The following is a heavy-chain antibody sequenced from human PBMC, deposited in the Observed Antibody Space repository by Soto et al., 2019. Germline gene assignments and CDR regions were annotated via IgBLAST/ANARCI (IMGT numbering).Heavy chain of an antibody. CDR3: AKGGGYDFWSGFFH. D-gene: IGHD3-3*01. CDR1: GFTFSSYA. J-gene: IGHJ4*02. CDR2: ISYDGSDK. Sequence: QVQLVESGGGVVQPGRSLRLSCAASGFTFSSYAMHWVRQAPGKGLEWVAVISYDGSDKYYGDSVKGRFTISRDNSKNTLYLQMNSLRAEATALYYCAKGGGYDFWSGFFHWGQGTLVTVSS. V-gene: IGHV3-30-3*01.